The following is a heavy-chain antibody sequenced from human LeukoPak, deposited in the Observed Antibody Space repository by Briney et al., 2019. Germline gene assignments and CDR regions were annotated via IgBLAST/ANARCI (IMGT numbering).Heavy chain of an antibody. V-gene: IGHV3-11*01. CDR2: ISSSGSTI. CDR3: AREGWFGEASPYYYYGMDV. D-gene: IGHD3-10*01. J-gene: IGHJ6*02. Sequence: GGSLRLSCAASGFTFSSYWMSWIRQAPGKGLEWVSYISSSGSTIYYADSVKGRFTISRDNAKNSLYLQMNSLRAEDTAVYYCAREGWFGEASPYYYYGMDVWGQGTTVTVSS. CDR1: GFTFSSYW.